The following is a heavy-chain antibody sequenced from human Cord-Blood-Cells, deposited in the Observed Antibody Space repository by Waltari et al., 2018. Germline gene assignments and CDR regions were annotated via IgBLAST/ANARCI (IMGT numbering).Heavy chain of an antibody. V-gene: IGHV4-34*01. CDR2: MTHRRST. D-gene: IGHD3-22*01. CDR1: GGSFSGYY. CDR3: ARYSTDSSGYYFDY. J-gene: IGHJ4*02. Sequence: QVQLQQWGAGLLKPSETLSLTCAVYGGSFSGYYWSWIRQPPGKGLEWIGEMTHRRSTNYNPYLKSRVTISVDTSTNQFSLKLSSVTAADTAVYYCARYSTDSSGYYFDYWGQGTLVTVSS.